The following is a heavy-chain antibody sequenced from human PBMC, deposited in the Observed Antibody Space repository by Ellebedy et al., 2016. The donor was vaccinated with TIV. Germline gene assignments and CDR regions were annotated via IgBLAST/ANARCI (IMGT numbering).Heavy chain of an antibody. J-gene: IGHJ4*02. CDR3: ARVHYGSGSYYLVDY. CDR2: INHSGST. V-gene: IGHV4-34*01. Sequence: SETLSLTCAVYGGSFSGYYWSWIRQPPGKGLEWIGEINHSGSTNYNPSLKSRVTVSVDTSKNQFSLKLSSVTAADTAVYYCARVHYGSGSYYLVDYWGQGTLVTVSS. CDR1: GGSFSGYY. D-gene: IGHD3-10*01.